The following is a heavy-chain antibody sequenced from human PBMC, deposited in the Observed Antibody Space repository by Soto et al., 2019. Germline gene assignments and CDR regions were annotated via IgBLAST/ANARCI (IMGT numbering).Heavy chain of an antibody. D-gene: IGHD3-10*01. CDR1: GYTFTSYR. Sequence: GASVKVSCKASGYTFTSYRMHWVRQAPGQGLEWMGIINPGGGSTDYAQKFQGRVTMSRDTSTSTVYMELSSLTSEDTAVYYCATLWFGEENYVDYWGQGTLVTVSS. CDR2: INPGGGST. CDR3: ATLWFGEENYVDY. V-gene: IGHV1-46*01. J-gene: IGHJ4*02.